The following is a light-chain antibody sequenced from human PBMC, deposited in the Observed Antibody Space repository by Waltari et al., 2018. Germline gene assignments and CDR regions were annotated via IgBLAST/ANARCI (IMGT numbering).Light chain of an antibody. V-gene: IGKV3-15*01. CDR2: GAS. CDR1: QSVSSN. CDR3: QQYNNWPPQGT. J-gene: IGKJ4*01. Sequence: EIVMTQSPATLSVSPGVRATLSCRASQSVSSNLAWYQQKHSQAPRHLIYGASTRATGIPARFSGSGSGTEVTLTISSLQSEDSAVYYCQQYNNWPPQGTVGGGTKVEIK.